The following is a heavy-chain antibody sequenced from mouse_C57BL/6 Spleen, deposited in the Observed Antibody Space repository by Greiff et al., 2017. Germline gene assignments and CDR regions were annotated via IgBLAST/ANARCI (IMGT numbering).Heavy chain of an antibody. CDR3: ARDQTFYARDY. CDR1: GYSITGCYF. CDR2: ISYDGSN. Sequence: EVQLLESGPGLVKPSQSLSLSCSATGYSITGCYFWNWIRQSPGNKLEWMGFISYDGSNNYNPSLKNRITFTRDTSTNQFFLKLNSVTTADTATYYCARDQTFYARDYWGQGTSVTVSS. V-gene: IGHV3-6*01. J-gene: IGHJ4*01.